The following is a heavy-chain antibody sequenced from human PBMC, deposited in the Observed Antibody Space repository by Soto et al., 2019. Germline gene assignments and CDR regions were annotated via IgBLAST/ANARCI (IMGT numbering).Heavy chain of an antibody. V-gene: IGHV3-33*01. J-gene: IGHJ4*02. CDR2: IWYDGSNK. CDR1: GFTFRSYG. Sequence: QVQLVESGGGVVQPGRSLRLSCAASGFTFRSYGMHWVRQAPGKGLEWVAVIWYDGSNKYYADSVKGRFTISRDNSKNTFYLQMNGLRAEDTALYYCARDREQWLVGYYFDYWGQGTLVTVSS. D-gene: IGHD6-19*01. CDR3: ARDREQWLVGYYFDY.